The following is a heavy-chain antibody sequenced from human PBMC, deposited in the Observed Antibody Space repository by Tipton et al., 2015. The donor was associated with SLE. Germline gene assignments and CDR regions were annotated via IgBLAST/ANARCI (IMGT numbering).Heavy chain of an antibody. CDR1: GGSISSYY. D-gene: IGHD6-13*01. CDR2: IYTSGST. V-gene: IGHV4-4*07. J-gene: IGHJ5*02. Sequence: TLSLTCTVSGGSISSYYWSWIRQPAGRGLEWIGRIYTSGSTNYNSSLKSRVTMSVDTSKNQFSLKLSSVTAADTAVYYCARDFQSPSLYSSSSEVNWFDPWGQGTLVTVSS. CDR3: ARDFQSPSLYSSSSEVNWFDP.